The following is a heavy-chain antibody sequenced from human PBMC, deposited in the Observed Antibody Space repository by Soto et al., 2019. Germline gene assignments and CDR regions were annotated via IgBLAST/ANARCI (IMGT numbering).Heavy chain of an antibody. D-gene: IGHD3-22*01. CDR3: ARVPLIVTNPHGVHFNY. V-gene: IGHV3-30*03. CDR2: ISYYGSNK. CDR1: GFTFSSYG. J-gene: IGHJ4*02. Sequence: GGSLRLSCAASGFTFSSYGMHWVRQAPGKGLEWVAVISYYGSNKYYADSVKGRITISTDYSKNTLYLQMNSLRAEETAIYFCARVPLIVTNPHGVHFNYSGQGTLVTVTS.